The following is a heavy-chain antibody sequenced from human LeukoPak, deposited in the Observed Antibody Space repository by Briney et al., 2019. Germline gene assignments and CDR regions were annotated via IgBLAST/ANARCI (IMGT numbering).Heavy chain of an antibody. D-gene: IGHD2-2*01. V-gene: IGHV4-34*01. J-gene: IGHJ2*01. CDR3: ARSGTRHRYFDL. CDR2: INHSGST. Sequence: SETLSLTCAVYGGSFSGYYWSWIRQPPGKGLEWIGEINHSGSTNYNPSLKSRVTISVDTSKNQFSLKLSSVTAADTAVYYCARSGTRHRYFDLWGRGTLVTVSS. CDR1: GGSFSGYY.